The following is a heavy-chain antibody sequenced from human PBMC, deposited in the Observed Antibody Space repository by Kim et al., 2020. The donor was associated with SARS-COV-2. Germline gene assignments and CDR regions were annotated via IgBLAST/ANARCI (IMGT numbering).Heavy chain of an antibody. CDR3: ATDSNGAGGYYIRVFDL. V-gene: IGHV1-24*01. Sequence: ASVKVSCKVSGHTLTELSMHWVRQAPGKGLEWMGGFDPEDKEMVYAQKFQGRVTMTEDTSTDTAYMELTSVRSEDTAVYYCATDSNGAGGYYIRVFDLWGQGTMISVSS. J-gene: IGHJ3*01. CDR1: GHTLTELS. CDR2: FDPEDKEM. D-gene: IGHD6-19*01.